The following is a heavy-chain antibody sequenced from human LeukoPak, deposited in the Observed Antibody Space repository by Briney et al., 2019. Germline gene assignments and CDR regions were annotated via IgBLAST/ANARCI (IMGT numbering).Heavy chain of an antibody. D-gene: IGHD3-3*01. CDR1: GFTFSIYW. Sequence: GGSPRVSCAASGFTFSIYWMHWVRQAPGKGLVWVSRINSDGSSTSYADSVKGRFTISRDNAKNTLYLQMNSLRAEDTAVYYCARDEDWSGYYGAFDIWGQGTMVTVSS. J-gene: IGHJ3*02. CDR3: ARDEDWSGYYGAFDI. CDR2: INSDGSST. V-gene: IGHV3-74*01.